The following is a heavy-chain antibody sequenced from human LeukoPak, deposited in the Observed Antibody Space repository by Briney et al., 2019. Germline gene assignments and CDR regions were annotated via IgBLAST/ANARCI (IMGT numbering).Heavy chain of an antibody. J-gene: IGHJ6*02. CDR2: FRRSGSST. V-gene: IGHV3-23*01. D-gene: IGHD2-2*01. CDR3: AKALSSTYYYYGLGV. CDR1: GFTFNNYA. Sequence: GGSLRLSCAASGFTFNNYAMSWVRQDPGKGLEWVSGFRRSGSSTYDADSVKGRFTISRDNPKNTLYLQMNSLGAEDTAVYYCAKALSSTYYYYGLGVWGQGTTVTVSS.